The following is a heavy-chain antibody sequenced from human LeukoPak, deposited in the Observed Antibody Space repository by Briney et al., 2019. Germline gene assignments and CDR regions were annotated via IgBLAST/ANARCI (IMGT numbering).Heavy chain of an antibody. V-gene: IGHV3-30-3*01. Sequence: GGSLRLSCAASGFTFTYYTMHWVRQAPGKGLDWVAVISYDGSNKYYADSVKGRFTISRDNSKKTLYLQMNSLRAEDTAVYYCARDRTYYNSGTYSVDYWGQGTLLTVSS. CDR1: GFTFTYYT. CDR3: ARDRTYYNSGTYSVDY. D-gene: IGHD3-10*01. CDR2: ISYDGSNK. J-gene: IGHJ4*02.